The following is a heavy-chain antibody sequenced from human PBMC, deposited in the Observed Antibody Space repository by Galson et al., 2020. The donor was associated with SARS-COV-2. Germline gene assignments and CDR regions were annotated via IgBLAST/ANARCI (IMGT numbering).Heavy chain of an antibody. D-gene: IGHD2-21*01. CDR3: ARGSYCGGECHQNHYYYYGMDV. J-gene: IGHJ6*02. CDR1: GGSFSGYY. Sequence: SETLYLTCAVYGGSFSGYYWRWIRQPPGKGLEWIGEINHRGSTNYNPSLKSRVTISVDTSKNQFSLKLSSVTAADTAVYYCARGSYCGGECHQNHYYYYGMDVWGQGTTVTVSS. CDR2: INHRGST. V-gene: IGHV4-34*01.